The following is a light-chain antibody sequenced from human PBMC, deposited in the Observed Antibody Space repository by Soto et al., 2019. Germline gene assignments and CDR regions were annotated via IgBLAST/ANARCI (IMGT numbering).Light chain of an antibody. CDR2: GAS. CDR1: QSVSSN. Sequence: EIVMTQSPATLSVSPGERATLSFRASQSVSSNLAWYQQKPGQAPRLLIYGASTRATGIPARFSGSGSGTEFTLTISSLQYEDFAVYYCQQYNNWPPYTFGQGTKLEIK. J-gene: IGKJ2*01. V-gene: IGKV3D-15*01. CDR3: QQYNNWPPYT.